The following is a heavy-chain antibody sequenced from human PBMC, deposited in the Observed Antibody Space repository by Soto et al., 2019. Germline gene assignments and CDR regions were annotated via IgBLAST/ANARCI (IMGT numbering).Heavy chain of an antibody. V-gene: IGHV1-8*01. CDR3: ARSGRYCTNGVCYLPTRYYYGMDV. CDR2: MNPNSGNT. J-gene: IGHJ6*02. CDR1: GYTFTSYD. D-gene: IGHD2-8*01. Sequence: ASVKVSCKASGYTFTSYDINWVRQATGQGFEWMGWMNPNSGNTGYAQKFQGRVTMTRDTSITTAYMELSRLRSDDTAVYYCARSGRYCTNGVCYLPTRYYYGMDVWGQGTTVTVSS.